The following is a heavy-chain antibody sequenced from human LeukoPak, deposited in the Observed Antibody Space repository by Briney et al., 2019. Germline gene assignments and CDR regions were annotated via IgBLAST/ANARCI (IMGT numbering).Heavy chain of an antibody. CDR1: GFSFSSYW. J-gene: IGHJ3*02. CDR2: IKHDASEK. Sequence: PGGSLRLSCAPSGFSFSSYWMSWVRQAPGKGLEWVASIKHDASEKYYVDSVKGRFTISRDNAKNSLNLQMNGLRAEDTAVYYCASWKVVVSNGGFDIWGQGTMVTVSS. D-gene: IGHD3-22*01. V-gene: IGHV3-7*01. CDR3: ASWKVVVSNGGFDI.